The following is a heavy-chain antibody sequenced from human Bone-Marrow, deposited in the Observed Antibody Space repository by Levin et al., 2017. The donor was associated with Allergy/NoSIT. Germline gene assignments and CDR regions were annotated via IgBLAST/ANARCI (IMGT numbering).Heavy chain of an antibody. CDR2: IYPDDSDV. CDR1: GFSFTKFW. J-gene: IGHJ4*02. D-gene: IGHD5-18*01. CDR3: ARHELRYIDTSIHKGFDS. Sequence: KHGESLKISCKASGFSFTKFWIAWVRQMPGKGLEWMGIIYPDDSDVKYSPSFEGHVTFSVDSSINTAFLQWSSLKASDTAMYFCARHELRYIDTSIHKGFDSWGQGTLVTVSS. V-gene: IGHV5-51*01.